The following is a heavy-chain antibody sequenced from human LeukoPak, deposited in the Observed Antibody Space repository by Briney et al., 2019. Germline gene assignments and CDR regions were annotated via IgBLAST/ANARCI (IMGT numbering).Heavy chain of an antibody. CDR2: IYSGGRT. Sequence: GGSLRLSCAASGFTVSSNYMSWVRQAPGKGLEWVSVIYSGGRTYYADSVKGRFTISRDNSKNTLYLQMNSLRAEDTAVYYCARRSDYGDYGYYFDYWGQGTLVTVSS. CDR3: ARRSDYGDYGYYFDY. J-gene: IGHJ4*02. CDR1: GFTVSSNY. V-gene: IGHV3-53*01. D-gene: IGHD4-17*01.